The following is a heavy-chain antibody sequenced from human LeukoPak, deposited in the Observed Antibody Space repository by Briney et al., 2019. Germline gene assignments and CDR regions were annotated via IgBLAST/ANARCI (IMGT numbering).Heavy chain of an antibody. V-gene: IGHV1-18*01. D-gene: IGHD2-15*01. Sequence: ASVKVSCRASGGTFSSYAISWVRQAPGQGLEWMGWISAYNGNTNYAQKLQGRVTMTTDTSTSTAYMELRSLRSDDTAVYYCARARLQEYCSGGSCYSPLGYWGQGTLVTVSS. CDR2: ISAYNGNT. J-gene: IGHJ4*02. CDR3: ARARLQEYCSGGSCYSPLGY. CDR1: GGTFSSYA.